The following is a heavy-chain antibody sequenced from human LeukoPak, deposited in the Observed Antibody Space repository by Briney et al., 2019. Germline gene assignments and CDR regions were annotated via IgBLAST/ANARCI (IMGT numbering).Heavy chain of an antibody. J-gene: IGHJ3*02. CDR2: ISGSGGST. CDR1: GFTFSSYA. CDR3: ARGREYYYDSSGLDAFDI. D-gene: IGHD3-22*01. V-gene: IGHV3-23*01. Sequence: GGSLRLSCAASGFTFSSYAMSWVRQAPGKGLEWVSAISGSGGSTYYADSVKGRFTISRHNSKNTLYLQMNSLRAEDTAVYYCARGREYYYDSSGLDAFDIWGQGTMVTVSS.